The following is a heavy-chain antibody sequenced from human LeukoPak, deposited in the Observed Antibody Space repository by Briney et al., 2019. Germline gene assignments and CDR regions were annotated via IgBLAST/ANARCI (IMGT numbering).Heavy chain of an antibody. CDR1: GYSFSTYW. CDR3: ARISGSGWSIYYFDY. J-gene: IGHJ4*02. D-gene: IGHD6-19*01. CDR2: IYPGDSDT. V-gene: IGHV5-51*01. Sequence: GESLKISCKGSGYSFSTYWIGWVRQLPGKGLEWMVIIYPGDSDTRYSPPFQGQVTISADKSISTAYLQWSSLKASDTAMYYCARISGSGWSIYYFDYWGQGTLVTVSS.